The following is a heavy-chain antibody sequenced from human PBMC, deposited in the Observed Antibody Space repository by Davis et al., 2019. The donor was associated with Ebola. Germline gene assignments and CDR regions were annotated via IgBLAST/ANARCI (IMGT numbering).Heavy chain of an antibody. Sequence: SETLSLTCAVYGGSFSGYYWSWIRQPPGKGLEWIGEINHSGSTNYNPSLKSRVTISVDTSKNQFSLKLSSVTAADTAVYYCARGLSYYYDSSGYYRLAYWGQGTLVTVSS. CDR3: ARGLSYYYDSSGYYRLAY. CDR1: GGSFSGYY. D-gene: IGHD3-22*01. CDR2: INHSGST. V-gene: IGHV4-34*01. J-gene: IGHJ4*02.